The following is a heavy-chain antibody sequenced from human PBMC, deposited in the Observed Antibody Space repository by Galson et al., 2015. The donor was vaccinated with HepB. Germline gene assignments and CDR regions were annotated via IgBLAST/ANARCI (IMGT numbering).Heavy chain of an antibody. CDR3: AILGYSYGDFDY. CDR2: INAGNGNT. CDR1: GYTFTSYA. V-gene: IGHV1-3*01. J-gene: IGHJ4*02. Sequence: SVKVSCKASGYTFTSYAMHWVRQAPGQRLEWMGWINAGNGNTKYSQKFQGRVTITRDTSASTAYMELSSLRSEDTAVYYCAILGYSYGDFDYWGQGTLVTVSS. D-gene: IGHD5-18*01.